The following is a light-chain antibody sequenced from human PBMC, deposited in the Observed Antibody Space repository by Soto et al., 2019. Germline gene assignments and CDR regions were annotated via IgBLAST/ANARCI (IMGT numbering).Light chain of an antibody. V-gene: IGLV2-14*01. CDR2: EVT. Sequence: QSALTQPASVSGSPGQSITISCSGTSDDVGGYNYVAWYQQHPGKAPKLMISEVTDRPSGVSNRFSGSKSGNTASLTISGLQAEDEADYYCSSSTSSSSYVFGTGTKVTVL. J-gene: IGLJ1*01. CDR3: SSSTSSSSYV. CDR1: SDDVGGYNY.